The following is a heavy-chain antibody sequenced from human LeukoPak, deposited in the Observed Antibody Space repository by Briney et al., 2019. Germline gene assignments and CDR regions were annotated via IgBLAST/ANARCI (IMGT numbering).Heavy chain of an antibody. D-gene: IGHD6-13*01. V-gene: IGHV1-46*01. CDR1: GYTFTSYY. CDR3: ARDFKVCRIAAAGTLGY. J-gene: IGHJ4*02. Sequence: ASVRVSCKASGYTFTSYYMHWVRQAPGQGLEWMGITNPSGGSTSYAQKFQGRVTMTRDTSTSTVYMELSSLRSEDTAVYYCARDFKVCRIAAAGTLGYWGQGTLVTVSS. CDR2: TNPSGGST.